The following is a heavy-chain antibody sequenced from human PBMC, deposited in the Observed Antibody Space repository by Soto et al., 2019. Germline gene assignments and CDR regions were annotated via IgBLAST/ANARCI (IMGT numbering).Heavy chain of an antibody. CDR2: IYYSGST. V-gene: IGHV4-39*01. J-gene: IGHJ4*02. D-gene: IGHD6-19*01. CDR3: TRRYNSGWIFDY. CDR1: GGSISSSNDY. Sequence: SETLSLTCTVSGGSISSSNDYWGWIRQPPGKGLEWIGSIYYSGSTYYNPSLKSRVTISVDTSKNQFSLKLSSLTAADTAVYYCTRRYNSGWIFDYWGQGTLVTVSS.